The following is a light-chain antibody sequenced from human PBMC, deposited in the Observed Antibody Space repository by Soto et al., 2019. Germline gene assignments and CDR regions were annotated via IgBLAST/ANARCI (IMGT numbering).Light chain of an antibody. CDR1: QSVSSN. CDR3: QQYNDWPRT. CDR2: AAS. Sequence: EIVLTQSPATLSLSPGERATLSCRASQSVSSNLAWYQQKPGQAPRLLIYAASTRATGIPARFSGSGSGTEFTLTISSLQSEDFGVYYCQQYNDWPRTFGQGTRLEI. J-gene: IGKJ5*01. V-gene: IGKV3-15*01.